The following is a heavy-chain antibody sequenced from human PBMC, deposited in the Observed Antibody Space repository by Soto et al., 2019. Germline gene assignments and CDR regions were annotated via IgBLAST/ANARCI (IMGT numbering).Heavy chain of an antibody. CDR3: ATAYGGNLFQH. D-gene: IGHD2-15*01. CDR1: RFTFISYG. V-gene: IGHV3-30*02. J-gene: IGHJ1*01. Sequence: PXXSLRLSCAASRFTFISYGMHWVRQAPGQVLEWVAVXWYDGXNKYYAESVKGXFTISRDXXKNTLYLKMNSLRDEDKAVYYCATAYGGNLFQHWGKGTLVTVSS. CDR2: XWYDGXNK.